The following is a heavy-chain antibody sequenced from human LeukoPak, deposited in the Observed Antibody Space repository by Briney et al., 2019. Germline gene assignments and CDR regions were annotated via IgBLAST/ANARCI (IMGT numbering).Heavy chain of an antibody. V-gene: IGHV1-69*05. CDR3: ASFVVPAATSPDDYYYYMDV. D-gene: IGHD2-2*01. CDR1: GGTFSSYA. J-gene: IGHJ6*03. CDR2: IIPIFGTA. Sequence: SVKVSCKASGGTFSSYAISWVRQAPGQGLEWMGGIIPIFGTANYAQKFQGRVTITTDESTSTAYMELNSLRSEDTAVFYCASFVVPAATSPDDYYYYMDVWGKGTTVTVSS.